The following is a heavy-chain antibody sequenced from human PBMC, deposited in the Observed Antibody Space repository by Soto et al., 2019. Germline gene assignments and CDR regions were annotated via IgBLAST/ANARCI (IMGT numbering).Heavy chain of an antibody. D-gene: IGHD6-19*01. CDR3: ARSVYTEGGWLFDY. Sequence: PWETLSLTCTVSGGSISSYYWSWIRQPAGKGLEWIGHTYTSSGSTNYNPSLKTRVTMSVDTSNNQFSLKLSSVTAADTAVYYCARSVYTEGGWLFDYWGQGTLVTVSS. CDR1: GGSISSYY. V-gene: IGHV4-4*07. J-gene: IGHJ4*02. CDR2: TYTSSGST.